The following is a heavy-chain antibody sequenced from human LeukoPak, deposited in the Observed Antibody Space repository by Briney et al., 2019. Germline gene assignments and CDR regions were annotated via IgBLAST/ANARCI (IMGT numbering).Heavy chain of an antibody. J-gene: IGHJ3*02. CDR1: GGSISSSSYY. V-gene: IGHV4-39*07. CDR2: IYYSGST. Sequence: SETLSLTCTVSGGSISSSSYYWGWIRQPPGKGLEWIGSIYYSGSTYYNPSLKSRVTISVDTPKNQFSLKLSSVTAADTAVYYCAREGVTIHVGAFDIWGQGTMVTVSS. CDR3: AREGVTIHVGAFDI. D-gene: IGHD3-10*01.